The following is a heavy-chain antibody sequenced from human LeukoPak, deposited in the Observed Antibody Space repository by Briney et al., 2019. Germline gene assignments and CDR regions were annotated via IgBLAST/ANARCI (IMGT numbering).Heavy chain of an antibody. V-gene: IGHV3-23*01. CDR3: AKETYYYDSSGYYPLDY. D-gene: IGHD3-22*01. CDR2: ISGSGGST. Sequence: PGGSLRLSWAAAGFTFSSYAISWVRQAPGKGLEWVSAISGSGGSTYYADSVKGRFTISRDNSKNTLYLQMNSLSAEDTAVYYCAKETYYYDSSGYYPLDYWGQGTLVTVSS. CDR1: GFTFSSYA. J-gene: IGHJ4*02.